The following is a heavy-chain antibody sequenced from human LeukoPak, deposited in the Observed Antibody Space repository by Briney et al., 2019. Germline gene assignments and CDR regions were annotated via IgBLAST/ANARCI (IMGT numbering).Heavy chain of an antibody. J-gene: IGHJ6*02. D-gene: IGHD6-13*01. CDR2: IYYSGST. CDR3: ARSGARSGHSSSCYVGYYYYYGMDV. CDR1: GGSISSYY. Sequence: SETLSLTCTVSGGSISSYYWSWIRQPPGKGLEWIGYIYYSGSTNYNPSLKSRVTISVDTSKNQFSLKLSSVTAADTAVYYCARSGARSGHSSSCYVGYYYYYGMDVWGQGTTVTVSS. V-gene: IGHV4-59*01.